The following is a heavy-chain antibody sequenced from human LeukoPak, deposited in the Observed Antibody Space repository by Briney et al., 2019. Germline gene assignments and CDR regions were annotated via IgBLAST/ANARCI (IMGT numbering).Heavy chain of an antibody. V-gene: IGHV1-18*01. Sequence: ASVKVSCKASGYTFRSYGISWVRQAPGQGLEWMGWISAYNGNTNYAQKLQGRVTMTTDTSTSTAYMELRSLRSDDTAMYYCARVREGYDILTGFSPDFWGQGTLVTVSS. CDR1: GYTFRSYG. CDR2: ISAYNGNT. CDR3: ARVREGYDILTGFSPDF. D-gene: IGHD3-9*01. J-gene: IGHJ4*02.